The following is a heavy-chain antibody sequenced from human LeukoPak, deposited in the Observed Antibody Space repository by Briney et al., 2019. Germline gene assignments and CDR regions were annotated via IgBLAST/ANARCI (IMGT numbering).Heavy chain of an antibody. V-gene: IGHV3-30*03. CDR2: IAYDGSRK. D-gene: IGHD3-3*01. CDR1: GFTFSGYG. J-gene: IGHJ5*02. Sequence: GRSLRLSCAASGFTFSGYGMHGVRQAPGKGLEWVTGIAYDGSRKHYADSVRGRFTISRDNSRNTMDLQMNSLRVEDTAVYHCTRYDSSRFDPWGQGTLVIVSS. CDR3: TRYDSSRFDP.